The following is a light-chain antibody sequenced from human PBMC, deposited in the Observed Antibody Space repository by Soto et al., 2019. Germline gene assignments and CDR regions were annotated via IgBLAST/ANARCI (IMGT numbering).Light chain of an antibody. CDR3: QQYNNWPPWT. V-gene: IGKV3-20*01. CDR1: QTVRNNY. Sequence: EFVLTQSPGTLSLSPGGRATLSCRASQTVRNNYLAWYQQKPCQAPKLLIYDASSRATGIPDRFSGSGSGTDFTLTISRLQSEDFAVYYCQQYNNWPPWTFGQGTKVDIK. J-gene: IGKJ1*01. CDR2: DAS.